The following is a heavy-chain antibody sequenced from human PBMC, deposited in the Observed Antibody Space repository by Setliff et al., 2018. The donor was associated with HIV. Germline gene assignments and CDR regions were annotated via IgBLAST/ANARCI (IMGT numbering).Heavy chain of an antibody. D-gene: IGHD6-19*01. J-gene: IGHJ3*02. CDR2: ITHSGSA. CDR3: ARAHHWGSGWYDDAFDI. Sequence: SETLSLTCAVYGGSFSGYYCWSWIRQSPGERLEWIGDITHSGSAEYSPSFRSRVTISVDTYKNQFSLKLSSVTAADTAVYHCARAHHWGSGWYDDAFDIWGQGTMVTVSS. V-gene: IGHV4-34*01. CDR1: GGSFSGYY.